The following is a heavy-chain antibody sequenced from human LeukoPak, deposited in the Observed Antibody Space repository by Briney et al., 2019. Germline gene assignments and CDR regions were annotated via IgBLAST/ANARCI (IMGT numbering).Heavy chain of an antibody. Sequence: ASVKVSCKASGYTFTSYGISWVRQAPGQGLEWMGWISAYNGNTNYAQKLQGRVTMTTDTSTSRAYMELRSLRSDETAMYYCTNALSASYSSSWDPGGDYYYYYYMDVWGKGTTVTVSS. J-gene: IGHJ6*03. CDR1: GYTFTSYG. V-gene: IGHV1-18*01. D-gene: IGHD6-13*01. CDR2: ISAYNGNT. CDR3: TNALSASYSSSWDPGGDYYYYYYMDV.